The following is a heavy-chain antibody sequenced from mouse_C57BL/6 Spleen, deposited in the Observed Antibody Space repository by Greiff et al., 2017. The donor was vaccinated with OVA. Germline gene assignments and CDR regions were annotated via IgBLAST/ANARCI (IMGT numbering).Heavy chain of an antibody. J-gene: IGHJ3*01. CDR2: INPGSGGT. CDR1: GYAFTNYL. D-gene: IGHD2-3*01. V-gene: IGHV1-54*01. CDR3: ARCAGYYVVFAY. Sequence: QVQLQQSGAELVRPGPSVKVSCKASGYAFTNYLIEWVKQRPGQGLEWIGVINPGSGGTNYNEKFKGKATLTADKSSSTAYMQLSSLTSEDSAVYFCARCAGYYVVFAYWGQGTLVTVSA.